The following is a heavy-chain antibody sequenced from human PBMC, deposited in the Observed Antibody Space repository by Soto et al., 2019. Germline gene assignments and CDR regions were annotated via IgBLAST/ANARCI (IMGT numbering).Heavy chain of an antibody. Sequence: EVQLVASGGGLVQPGGSLRLSCAASGFTFSNFAMNWVRRAPGKGPEWVSYLSGSSRAINYADSVKGRFIVSRDNAKNSLFLQMNSLRDEDTAVYYCARDPSNGNSHVSYCDFWVQGTLVTVSS. D-gene: IGHD3-16*01. V-gene: IGHV3-48*02. J-gene: IGHJ4*02. CDR1: GFTFSNFA. CDR2: LSGSSRAI. CDR3: ARDPSNGNSHVSYCDF.